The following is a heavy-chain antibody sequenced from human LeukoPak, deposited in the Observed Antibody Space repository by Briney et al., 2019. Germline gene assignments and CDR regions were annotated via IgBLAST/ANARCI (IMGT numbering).Heavy chain of an antibody. V-gene: IGHV3-66*01. Sequence: GGSLRLSCAASGFTFSNAWMSWVRQAPGKGLEWVGRIKSKTDAAPVKGRFTISRDDSKNTLYLQMNSLKTEDTAVYYCTTVVVGATKDYWGQGTLVTVSP. CDR1: GFTFSNAW. CDR2: IKSKTD. J-gene: IGHJ4*02. D-gene: IGHD1-26*01. CDR3: TTVVVGATKDY.